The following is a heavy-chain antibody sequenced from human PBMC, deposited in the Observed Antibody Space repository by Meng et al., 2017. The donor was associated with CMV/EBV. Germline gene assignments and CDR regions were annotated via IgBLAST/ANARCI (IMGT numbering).Heavy chain of an antibody. J-gene: IGHJ4*02. CDR3: ARAVAGTAGDSDY. D-gene: IGHD6-19*01. CDR2: ISSSSSTI. CDR1: GFTFSSYS. Sequence: GESLKIPCAASGFTFSSYSMNWVRQAPGKGLEWVSYISSSSSTIYYADSVKGRFTISRDNAKNSLYLQMNSLRAEDTAVYYCARAVAGTAGDSDYWGQGTLVTVSS. V-gene: IGHV3-48*04.